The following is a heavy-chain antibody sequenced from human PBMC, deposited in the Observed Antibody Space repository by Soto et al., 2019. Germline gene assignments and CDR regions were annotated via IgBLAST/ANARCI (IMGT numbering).Heavy chain of an antibody. Sequence: EVQLLESGGGLAQPGGSLRLSCAASGFTFSSHAMSWVRQAPGKGLEWVSVLSGSGGSTYYADSVRGRVTISRDNSKNTLFLQINNLRAADTAIYYCAKHYSDNNGLDLWGQGTLVTVSS. D-gene: IGHD3-22*01. CDR2: LSGSGGST. CDR3: AKHYSDNNGLDL. CDR1: GFTFSSHA. V-gene: IGHV3-23*01. J-gene: IGHJ5*02.